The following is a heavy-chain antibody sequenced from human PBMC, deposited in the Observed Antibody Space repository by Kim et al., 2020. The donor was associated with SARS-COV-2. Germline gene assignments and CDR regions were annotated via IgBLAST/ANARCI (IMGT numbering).Heavy chain of an antibody. CDR3: AREGLGTMIVVAGMDV. Sequence: ASVKVSCKASGYTFTSYGISWVRQAPGQGLEWMGWISAYNGNTNYAQKLQGRVTMTTDTSTSTAYMELRSLRSDESAVYYCAREGLGTMIVVAGMDVWGQGTTVTVSS. V-gene: IGHV1-18*01. J-gene: IGHJ6*02. D-gene: IGHD3-22*01. CDR2: ISAYNGNT. CDR1: GYTFTSYG.